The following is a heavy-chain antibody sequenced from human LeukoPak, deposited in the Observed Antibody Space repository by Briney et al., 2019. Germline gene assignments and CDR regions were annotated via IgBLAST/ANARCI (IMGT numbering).Heavy chain of an antibody. CDR2: ITDRSGYI. J-gene: IGHJ3*01. V-gene: IGHV3-21*01. CDR1: GFTFSRYS. Sequence: GGSLRLSCAASGFTFSRYSMNWFRQAPGKGLEWVSSITDRSGYIFYANSVKGRFTVSRDDAKNSVYLQMNSLRVEDTAVYYCARDLRDWGQGTVVTVSS. CDR3: ARDLRD.